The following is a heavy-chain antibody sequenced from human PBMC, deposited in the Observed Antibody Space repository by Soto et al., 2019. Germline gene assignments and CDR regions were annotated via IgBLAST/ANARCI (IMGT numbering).Heavy chain of an antibody. Sequence: SETLSLTCTVSGGSISSSCYYWGWIRQPPGKGLEWIGSIYYSGSTYYNPSLKSRVTISVDTSKNQFSLKLSSVTAADTAVYYCARTAVEVGATCSDYWGQ. CDR2: IYYSGST. V-gene: IGHV4-39*01. CDR3: ARTAVEVGATCSDY. D-gene: IGHD1-26*01. J-gene: IGHJ4*02. CDR1: GGSISSSCYY.